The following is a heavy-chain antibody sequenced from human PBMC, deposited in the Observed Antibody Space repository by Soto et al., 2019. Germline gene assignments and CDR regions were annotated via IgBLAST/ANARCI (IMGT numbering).Heavy chain of an antibody. V-gene: IGHV1-3*05. CDR1: GYDFSSYA. J-gene: IGHJ6*02. CDR3: VRDGGDCGYRLTYYCYLGLDV. CDR2: INIGSGRT. Sequence: QVQLVQSGAEEKQPGASVRVYCKTSGYDFSSYAMHWVRQAPGQRLEWMGWINIGSGRTEYSQNLQDRITITRDTAASTVYMDLSSLKSEDTSVYFCVRDGGDCGYRLTYYCYLGLDVWGQGTSVTVSS. D-gene: IGHD2-21*02.